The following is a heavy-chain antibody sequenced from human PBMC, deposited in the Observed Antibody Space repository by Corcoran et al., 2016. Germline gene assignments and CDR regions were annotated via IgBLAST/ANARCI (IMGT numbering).Heavy chain of an antibody. V-gene: IGHV3-15*01. J-gene: IGHJ3*02. CDR1: GFTFSNAW. D-gene: IGHD3-3*01. Sequence: EVQLVESGGGLVKPGGSLRLSCAASGFTFSNAWMSWARQAPGKGLEWVGRIKSKTDGGTTDYAAPVKGRFTISRDDSKNTLYLQMNSLKTEDTAVYYCTTDDLWSGLELLDDAFDIWGQGTMVTVSS. CDR2: IKSKTDGGTT. CDR3: TTDDLWSGLELLDDAFDI.